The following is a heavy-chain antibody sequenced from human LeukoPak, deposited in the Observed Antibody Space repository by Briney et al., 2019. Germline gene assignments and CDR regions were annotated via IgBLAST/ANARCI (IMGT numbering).Heavy chain of an antibody. Sequence: GGSLRLSCAASGFTLSSYSMNWVRQAPGKGLEWVSSISSSSSYIYYADSVKSRFTISRDNARNSLYLQMNSLRAEDTAVYYCASHSYGYNHWGQGTLVIVSS. CDR3: ASHSYGYNH. CDR2: ISSSSSYI. D-gene: IGHD3-16*01. J-gene: IGHJ5*02. V-gene: IGHV3-21*01. CDR1: GFTLSSYS.